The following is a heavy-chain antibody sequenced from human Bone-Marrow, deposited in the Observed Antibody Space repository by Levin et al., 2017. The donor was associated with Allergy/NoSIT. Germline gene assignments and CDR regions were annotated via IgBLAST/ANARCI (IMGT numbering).Heavy chain of an antibody. Sequence: GGSLRLSCAASGFKFDDYAMHWVRQAPGKGLEWVSGISWDTGSIFYADSVKGRFTISRDNAKNSLLLQMDSLRVDDTALYYCTRSLQWLGTSFDSWGQGTLLTVAS. CDR3: TRSLQWLGTSFDS. D-gene: IGHD6-19*01. V-gene: IGHV3-9*01. CDR1: GFKFDDYA. J-gene: IGHJ4*02. CDR2: ISWDTGSI.